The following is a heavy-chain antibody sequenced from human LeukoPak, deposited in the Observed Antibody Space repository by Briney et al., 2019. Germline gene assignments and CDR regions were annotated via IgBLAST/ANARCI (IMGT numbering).Heavy chain of an antibody. CDR3: ARVRRIYGGNYGYYFDY. J-gene: IGHJ4*02. CDR2: INHSGST. Sequence: SETLSLTCAVYGGSFSGYYWIWIRQPPGKGLEWIGEINHSGSTNYNPSLKSRVTISVDTSNNHFSLKLSSVTAADTAVYYCARVRRIYGGNYGYYFDYWGQGPLVPVSS. V-gene: IGHV4-34*01. D-gene: IGHD4-23*01. CDR1: GGSFSGYY.